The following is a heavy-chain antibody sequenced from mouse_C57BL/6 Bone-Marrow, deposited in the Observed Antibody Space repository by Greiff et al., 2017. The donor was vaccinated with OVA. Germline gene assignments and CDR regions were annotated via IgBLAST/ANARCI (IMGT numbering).Heavy chain of an antibody. CDR2: IDPANGNT. V-gene: IGHV14-3*01. CDR1: GFNIKNTY. Sequence: EVQLVESVAELVRPGASVKLSCTASGFNIKNTYMHWVKQRPEQGLEWIGRIDPANGNTKYASKFQGKATITANTSSNTAYLQLSSLTSEDTAIYYCAGDSNYCFFAYWGQGTLVTVSA. J-gene: IGHJ3*01. D-gene: IGHD2-5*01. CDR3: AGDSNYCFFAY.